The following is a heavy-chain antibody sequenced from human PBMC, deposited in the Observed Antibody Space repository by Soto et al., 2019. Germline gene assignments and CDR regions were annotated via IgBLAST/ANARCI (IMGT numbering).Heavy chain of an antibody. J-gene: IGHJ4*02. D-gene: IGHD4-17*01. V-gene: IGHV4-59*08. CDR1: GGSISSYY. Sequence: SETLSLTCTVSGGSISSYYWSWIRQPPGKGLEWIGYIYYSGSTNYNPSLKSRVTISVDTSKNQFSLKLSSVTAADTAVYYCARCYGGTLDYWGQGTLVTV. CDR3: ARCYGGTLDY. CDR2: IYYSGST.